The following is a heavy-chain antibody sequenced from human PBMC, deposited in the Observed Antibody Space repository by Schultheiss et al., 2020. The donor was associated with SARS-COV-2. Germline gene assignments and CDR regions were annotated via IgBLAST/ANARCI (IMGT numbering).Heavy chain of an antibody. D-gene: IGHD3-22*01. J-gene: IGHJ3*02. CDR3: ARVQYDSNFYGAFDI. V-gene: IGHV4-61*02. Sequence: SETLSLTCTVSGGSISSGGYYWSWIRQPAGKGLEWIGRISTSGSTNYNPSLKSRFTIAVDTSKTQFSLMVSCVTAADTAVYYCARVQYDSNFYGAFDIWCQSTVVTVSS. CDR2: ISTSGST. CDR1: GGSISSGGYY.